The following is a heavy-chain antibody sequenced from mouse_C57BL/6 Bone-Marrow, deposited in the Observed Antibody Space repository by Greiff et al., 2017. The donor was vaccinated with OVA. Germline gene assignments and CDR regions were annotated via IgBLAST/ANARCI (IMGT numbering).Heavy chain of an antibody. J-gene: IGHJ2*03. Sequence: QVQLQQSGAELARPGASVKLSCKASGYTFTSYGISWVKQRTGQGLEWIGEIYPRSGSTNYNEKFKGKATLTADKSSSTAYMELRSLTSEDSAVYFCAGGVNTVVAPFDYGCRGNGLTV. CDR2: IYPRSGST. V-gene: IGHV1-81*01. D-gene: IGHD1-1*01. CDR3: AGGVNTVVAPFDY. CDR1: GYTFTSYG.